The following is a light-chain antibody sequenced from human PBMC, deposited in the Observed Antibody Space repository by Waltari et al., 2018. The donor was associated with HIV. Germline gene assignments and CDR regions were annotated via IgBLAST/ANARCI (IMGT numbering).Light chain of an antibody. V-gene: IGLV1-51*01. CDR1: NSNFGNNY. CDR3: RTWDSNLREGL. J-gene: IGLJ2*01. Sequence: QSALTQPHSVSAAAGQKVTISCSGGNSNFGNNYIYLYQQLPGTAPKVLIYDNDKRPPGIPDRFSASKFGASTSLAIAGLQCGDKAHYYCRTWDSNLREGLFGGGTNLTVL. CDR2: DND.